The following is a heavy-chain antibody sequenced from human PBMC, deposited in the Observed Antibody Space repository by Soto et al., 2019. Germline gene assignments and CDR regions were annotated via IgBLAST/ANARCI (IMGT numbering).Heavy chain of an antibody. CDR1: GFIVRSNY. CDR2: LYSSGNI. J-gene: IGHJ6*01. Sequence: EVQLVESGGGLIQPGGSLRLSCAASGFIVRSNYMTWVRQAPGKGLEWVSVLYSSGNIYYPDSVKGRFTTSRDNSQNAFFLQRNSLRAEDTAVYYCERDSGMMRGNYGMDVWVQGTTVIVSS. V-gene: IGHV3-53*01. CDR3: ERDSGMMRGNYGMDV. D-gene: IGHD3-10*01.